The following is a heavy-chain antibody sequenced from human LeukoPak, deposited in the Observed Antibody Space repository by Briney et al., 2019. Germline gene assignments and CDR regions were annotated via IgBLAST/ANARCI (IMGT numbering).Heavy chain of an antibody. CDR2: ITDSGIST. J-gene: IGHJ4*02. CDR3: AKGLRGNYDY. D-gene: IGHD1-26*01. Sequence: GGSLRLSCAASGFTFSSYAMSWVRQAPGKGLEWVSAITDSGISTYYADSVKGRFTISRDNSKNTLYLQMNSLRAEDTAVYYCAKGLRGNYDYWGQGTLVTVSP. V-gene: IGHV3-23*01. CDR1: GFTFSSYA.